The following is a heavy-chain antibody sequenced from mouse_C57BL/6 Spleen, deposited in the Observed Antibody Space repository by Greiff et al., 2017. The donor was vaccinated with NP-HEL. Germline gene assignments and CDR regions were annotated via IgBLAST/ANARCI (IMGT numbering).Heavy chain of an antibody. D-gene: IGHD2-5*01. CDR3: ARIEDSNYLYYFDY. J-gene: IGHJ2*01. Sequence: QVTLKVSGPGILQPSQTLSLTCSFSGFSLSTFGMGVGWIRQPSGKGLEWLAHIWWDDDKYYNPALKSRLTISKDTAKNTLFLKIANVDTADTATYYCARIEDSNYLYYFDYWGQGTTLTVSS. CDR2: IWWDDDK. CDR1: GFSLSTFGMG. V-gene: IGHV8-8*01.